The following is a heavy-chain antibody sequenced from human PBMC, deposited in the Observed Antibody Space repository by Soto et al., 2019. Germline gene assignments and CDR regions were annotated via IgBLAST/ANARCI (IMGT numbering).Heavy chain of an antibody. J-gene: IGHJ4*02. V-gene: IGHV1-2*02. D-gene: IGHD3-16*01. CDR2: INPKSGGT. Sequence: QVRLEQSGAEMKKPGASLKISCKPSGYTFTAYYIHWVRQAPGQGLEWMGWINPKSGGTSIAQRFQGRVAMTGDTSISTVYLDLGRLRYDDTAVYFCARGPHTFGEILFTPWSDFWGQGTLVTVSS. CDR1: GYTFTAYY. CDR3: ARGPHTFGEILFTPWSDF.